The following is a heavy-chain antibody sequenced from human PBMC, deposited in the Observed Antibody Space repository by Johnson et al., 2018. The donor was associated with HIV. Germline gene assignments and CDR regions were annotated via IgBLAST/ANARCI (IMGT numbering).Heavy chain of an antibody. D-gene: IGHD6-13*01. V-gene: IGHV3-33*01. CDR1: GFTFSTYG. CDR3: ARVRAGIAALWDAFDI. CDR2: MWYDGSNK. Sequence: QVQLVESGGGVVQPGRSLRLSCAASGFTFSTYGMHWVRQAPGKGLEWVAVMWYDGSNKYYADSVKGRFTISRDNSKNTLYLQMNSLRAEDTAVYYCARVRAGIAALWDAFDIWGQGTMVTVSS. J-gene: IGHJ3*02.